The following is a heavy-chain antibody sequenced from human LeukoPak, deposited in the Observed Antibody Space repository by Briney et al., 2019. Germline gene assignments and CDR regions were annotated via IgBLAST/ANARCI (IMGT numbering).Heavy chain of an antibody. D-gene: IGHD2-2*01. V-gene: IGHV3-33*01. CDR2: IWYDGSNK. Sequence: GGSLRLSCAASGFTFSSYGMHWVRQAPGKGPEWVAVIWYDGSNKYYADSVKGRFTISRDNSKNTLYLQMNSLRAEDTAVYYCAREVCSSTSCYADYWGQGTLVTVSS. CDR3: AREVCSSTSCYADY. J-gene: IGHJ4*02. CDR1: GFTFSSYG.